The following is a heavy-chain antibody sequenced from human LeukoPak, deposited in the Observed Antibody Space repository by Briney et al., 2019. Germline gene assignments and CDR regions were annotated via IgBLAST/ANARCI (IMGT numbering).Heavy chain of an antibody. CDR2: IYYSGST. J-gene: IGHJ6*02. Sequence: SETLSLTCTVSGGSISSYYWSWIRQPPGKGLEWIGYIYYSGSTNHNPSLKSRVTISVDTSKNQFSLKLSSVTAADTAVYYCARELLYCSSTSCYRHGMDVWGQGTTVTVSS. D-gene: IGHD2-2*01. CDR1: GGSISSYY. CDR3: ARELLYCSSTSCYRHGMDV. V-gene: IGHV4-59*01.